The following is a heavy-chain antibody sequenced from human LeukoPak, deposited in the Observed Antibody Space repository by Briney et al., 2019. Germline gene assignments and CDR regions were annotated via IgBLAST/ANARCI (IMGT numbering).Heavy chain of an antibody. V-gene: IGHV4-59*08. CDR1: GDSISSYY. Sequence: SETLSLTCTVSGDSISSYYWSWIRQPPGKGLEWIGYFYYSGSTNYNPSLKSRVTISVDTSKNQFSLKLSSVTAADTAVYYCASRITNSSSWYFDYWGQGTLVTVSS. CDR2: FYYSGST. D-gene: IGHD6-13*01. J-gene: IGHJ4*02. CDR3: ASRITNSSSWYFDY.